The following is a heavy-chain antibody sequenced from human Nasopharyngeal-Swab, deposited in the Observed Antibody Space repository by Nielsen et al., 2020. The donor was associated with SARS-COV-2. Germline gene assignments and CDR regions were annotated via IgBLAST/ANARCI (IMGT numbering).Heavy chain of an antibody. D-gene: IGHD3-10*01. V-gene: IGHV3-23*01. J-gene: IGHJ4*02. CDR1: GFTFSSYA. CDR2: ISGSGGST. CDR3: AKVPLFYGEGGLFDY. Sequence: GGSLRPSCAASGFTFSSYAMSWVRQAPGKGLEWVSAISGSGGSTYYADSVKGRFTISRDNSKNTLYLQMNSLRAEDTAVYYCAKVPLFYGEGGLFDYWGQGTLVTVSS.